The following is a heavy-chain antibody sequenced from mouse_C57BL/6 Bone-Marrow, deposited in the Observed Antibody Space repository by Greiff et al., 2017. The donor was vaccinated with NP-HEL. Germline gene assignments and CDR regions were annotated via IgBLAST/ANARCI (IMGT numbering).Heavy chain of an antibody. CDR2: IYPGDGDT. J-gene: IGHJ1*03. CDR1: GYAFSSSW. CDR3: AREIYEGYFDV. Sequence: VKLQQSGPELVKPGASVKISCKASGYAFSSSWMNWVKQRPGKGLEWIGRIYPGDGDTNYNGKFKGKATLTADKSSSTAYMQLSSLTSEDSAVYFCAREIYEGYFDVWGTGTTVTVSS. V-gene: IGHV1-82*01. D-gene: IGHD1-3*01.